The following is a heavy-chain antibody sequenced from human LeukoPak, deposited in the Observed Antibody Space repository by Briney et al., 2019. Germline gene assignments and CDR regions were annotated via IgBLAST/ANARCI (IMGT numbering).Heavy chain of an antibody. CDR2: INAGNGNT. D-gene: IGHD3-3*01. CDR3: ASGSPAYYDFWSGYPYYYYGMDV. J-gene: IGHJ6*02. Sequence: ASVKVSCKASGYTFTSYAMHWVRQAPGQRLEWMGWINAGNGNTKYSQKFQGRVTITRDTSASTAYMELSGLRSEDKAVYYCASGSPAYYDFWSGYPYYYYGMDVWGQGTTVTVSS. V-gene: IGHV1-3*01. CDR1: GYTFTSYA.